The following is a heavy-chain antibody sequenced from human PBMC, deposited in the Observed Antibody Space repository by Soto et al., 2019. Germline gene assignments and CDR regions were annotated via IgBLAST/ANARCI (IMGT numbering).Heavy chain of an antibody. J-gene: IGHJ4*02. CDR3: ARGPTDYYDNSANYFLDY. V-gene: IGHV1-18*01. CDR2: ISTYNGNT. CDR1: GYTFITYG. D-gene: IGHD3-22*01. Sequence: QVRLVQSGAEVKKPGASVKVSCKASGYTFITYGVSWVRQAPGQGLDWLGWISTYNGNTRYAERLQGRVTMTTETTTNTAYMELRNLRSDDTAVYYCARGPTDYYDNSANYFLDYWGQGTLVTVSS.